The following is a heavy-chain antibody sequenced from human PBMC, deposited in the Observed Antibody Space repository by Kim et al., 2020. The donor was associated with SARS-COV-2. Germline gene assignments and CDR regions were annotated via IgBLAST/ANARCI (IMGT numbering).Heavy chain of an antibody. Sequence: GGSLRLSCAASGFTFSSYAMSWVRQAPGKGLEWVSAISGSGGSTYYADSVKGRFTISRDNSKNTLYLQMNSLRAEDTAVYYCSCKGGVVVAAPLDYWGQGTLSPSPQ. CDR3: SCKGGVVVAAPLDY. CDR1: GFTFSSYA. D-gene: IGHD2-15*01. CDR2: ISGSGGST. J-gene: IGHJ4*02. V-gene: IGHV3-23*01.